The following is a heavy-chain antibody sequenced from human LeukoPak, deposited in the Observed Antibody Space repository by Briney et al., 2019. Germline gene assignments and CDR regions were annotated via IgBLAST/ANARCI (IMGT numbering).Heavy chain of an antibody. CDR1: GYTFTGYY. J-gene: IGHJ4*02. CDR3: ARDYPLRDFWSGYYILKGSHFDY. V-gene: IGHV1-2*02. D-gene: IGHD3-3*01. CDR2: INPNSGGT. Sequence: ASVKVSCTASGYTFTGYYMHWVRQAPGQGLEWMGWINPNSGGTNYAQKFQGRVTMTRDTSISAAYMELSRLRSDDTAVYYCARDYPLRDFWSGYYILKGSHFDYWGQGTLVTVSS.